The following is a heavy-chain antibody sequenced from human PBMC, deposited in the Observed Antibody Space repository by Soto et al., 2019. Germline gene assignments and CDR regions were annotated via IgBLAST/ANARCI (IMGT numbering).Heavy chain of an antibody. CDR2: IYYSGST. Sequence: SETLSLTCTVSGGSISSYYWSWIRQPPGKGLEWIGYIYYSGSTNYNPSLKSRVTISVDTSKNQFSLKLSSVTAADTAVYYCAREYYDILTGYPVGYYYYMDVWGKGTTVTVSS. CDR1: GGSISSYY. V-gene: IGHV4-59*01. CDR3: AREYYDILTGYPVGYYYYMDV. D-gene: IGHD3-9*01. J-gene: IGHJ6*03.